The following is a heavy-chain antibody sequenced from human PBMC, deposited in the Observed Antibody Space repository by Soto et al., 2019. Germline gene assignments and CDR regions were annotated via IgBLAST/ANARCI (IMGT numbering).Heavy chain of an antibody. J-gene: IGHJ6*02. V-gene: IGHV3-48*03. CDR2: ISDSGSSM. CDR3: ARDQEVHDSRGHKIRAMDV. D-gene: IGHD6-19*01. Sequence: PGGSLRLSCAASGFPFSSYEMNWVRQAPGKGLEGISYISDSGSSMYYADSVKGRFAISRDNAKNSLYLQMNSLRAEDTAVYYCARDQEVHDSRGHKIRAMDVWGQGTTVTVSS. CDR1: GFPFSSYE.